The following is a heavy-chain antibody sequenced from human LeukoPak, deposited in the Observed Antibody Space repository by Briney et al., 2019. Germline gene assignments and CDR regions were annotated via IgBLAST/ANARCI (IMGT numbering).Heavy chain of an antibody. J-gene: IGHJ4*02. CDR1: GYTFTGSY. CDR3: AGEEGNGYYDY. Sequence: ASVKVSCKASGYTFTGSYMHWVRQAPGQGLEWMGWINPNSGATYYAQKFQGRVTMARDTSISTAYMELSRLTSDDTAVYYCAGEEGNGYYDYWGQGTMVTVSS. V-gene: IGHV1-2*02. D-gene: IGHD5-24*01. CDR2: INPNSGAT.